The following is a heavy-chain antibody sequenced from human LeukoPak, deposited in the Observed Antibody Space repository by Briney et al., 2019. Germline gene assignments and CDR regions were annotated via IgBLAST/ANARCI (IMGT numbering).Heavy chain of an antibody. J-gene: IGHJ4*02. Sequence: SETLSLTCTVSGGSISSYYWSRIRQPPGKGLEWIGYIYYSGSTNYNPSLKSRVTISVDTSKNQFSLKLSSVTAADTAVYYCARDRALTGADYWGQGTLVTVSS. CDR1: GGSISSYY. CDR2: IYYSGST. D-gene: IGHD1-14*01. V-gene: IGHV4-59*01. CDR3: ARDRALTGADY.